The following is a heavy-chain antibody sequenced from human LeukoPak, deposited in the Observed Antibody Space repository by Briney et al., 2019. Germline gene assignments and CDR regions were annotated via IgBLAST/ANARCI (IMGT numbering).Heavy chain of an antibody. CDR2: IYPGNPDT. D-gene: IGHD6-13*01. V-gene: IGHV5-51*07. CDR1: GYCFTSYW. Sequence: GASLQISSVGSGYCFTSYWIGWLHHLPGKRLEWRGIIYPGNPDTRYSQSLPGQVTITTDESMCTAYLQWSRLNASDTAMYYCARRRLAEGSWAVQAYRFDYWGQGTLVTVSS. CDR3: ARRRLAEGSWAVQAYRFDY. J-gene: IGHJ4*02.